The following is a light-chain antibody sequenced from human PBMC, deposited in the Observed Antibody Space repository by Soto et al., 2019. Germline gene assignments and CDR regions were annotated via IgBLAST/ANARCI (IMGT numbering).Light chain of an antibody. CDR3: QKYNSASALT. CDR2: AAS. Sequence: DIQMTQSPSSLSASVGDRVTITCRASRGISNNLAWYQQKPGKVPRLLIYAASTLQSGVPSRFSGSGSGTDFTLTISSLQPEDVATYYCQKYNSASALTFGGGTKVEIK. V-gene: IGKV1-27*01. J-gene: IGKJ4*01. CDR1: RGISNN.